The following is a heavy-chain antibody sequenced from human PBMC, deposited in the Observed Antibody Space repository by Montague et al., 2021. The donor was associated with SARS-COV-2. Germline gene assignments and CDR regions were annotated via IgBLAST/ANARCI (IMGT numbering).Heavy chain of an antibody. D-gene: IGHD6-19*01. Sequence: PALVKPTQTLTLPCTFSGFSLSTSGMCVSWIRQPPGKALEWLARIDWDXYKYYSTSLKTRLTISKDTSKNQVVLTMTNMDPVDTATYYCAREYSSGVYFDYWGQGTLVTVSS. CDR2: IDWDXYK. CDR1: GFSLSTSGMC. J-gene: IGHJ4*02. V-gene: IGHV2-70*11. CDR3: AREYSSGVYFDY.